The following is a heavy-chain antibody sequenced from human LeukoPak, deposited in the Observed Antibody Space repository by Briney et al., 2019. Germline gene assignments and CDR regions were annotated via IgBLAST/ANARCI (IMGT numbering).Heavy chain of an antibody. J-gene: IGHJ5*02. CDR2: ISNSGTT. Sequence: PSETLSLTCTVSGGSINDYYWTWIRQAPGKGLEWLGYISNSGTTDYSPSLKSRVTMSVDTSKNEFSLKVTSVTAADTAMYYCARVLRGAVTSNCFDPWGQGTLVTVSS. D-gene: IGHD4-17*01. CDR1: GGSINDYY. V-gene: IGHV4-59*01. CDR3: ARVLRGAVTSNCFDP.